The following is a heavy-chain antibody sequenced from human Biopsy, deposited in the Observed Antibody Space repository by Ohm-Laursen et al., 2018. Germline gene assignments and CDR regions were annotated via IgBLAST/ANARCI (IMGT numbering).Heavy chain of an antibody. CDR1: GFAFSYYS. CDR3: ARDDDTTGHYMILNH. D-gene: IGHD3-9*01. V-gene: IGHV3-33*01. Sequence: SLRLSCTPSGFAFSYYSLHWVRQAPGTGLQWVEVMWSDGINKNYAGSVKGRFTVSRDNSNNVLYLQMSSLRDEDSAVYYFARDDDTTGHYMILNHWGQGTLVTVSS. J-gene: IGHJ5*02. CDR2: MWSDGINK.